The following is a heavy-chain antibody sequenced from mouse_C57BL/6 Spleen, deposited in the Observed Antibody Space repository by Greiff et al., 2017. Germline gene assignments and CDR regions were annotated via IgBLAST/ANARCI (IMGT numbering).Heavy chain of an antibody. CDR2: INPNNGGT. D-gene: IGHD1-1*01. Sequence: VQLQQSGPELVKPGASVKMSCKASGYTFTDYNMHWVKQSHGKSLEWIGYINPNNGGTSYNQKFKGEATLTVNKSSSTAYMELRSLTSEDSAVXYCARSGSSYWYFDVWGTGTTVTVSS. CDR3: ARSGSSYWYFDV. V-gene: IGHV1-22*01. J-gene: IGHJ1*03. CDR1: GYTFTDYN.